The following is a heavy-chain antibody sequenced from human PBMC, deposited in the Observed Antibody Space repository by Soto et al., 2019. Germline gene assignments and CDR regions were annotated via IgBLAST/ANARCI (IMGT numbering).Heavy chain of an antibody. CDR3: ANRSPACDF. V-gene: IGHV1-18*01. Sequence: QVQLVQSGPEVEKPGASVKVSCKTSGYTFTSYGISWVRQAPGQGLEWMGWISTDKGKTNYAQKIQGRVTMTTDTTTSTAYMDLRSLTSDDTAVYYCANRSPACDFWVQGTLVTVSS. J-gene: IGHJ4*02. CDR2: ISTDKGKT. CDR1: GYTFTSYG.